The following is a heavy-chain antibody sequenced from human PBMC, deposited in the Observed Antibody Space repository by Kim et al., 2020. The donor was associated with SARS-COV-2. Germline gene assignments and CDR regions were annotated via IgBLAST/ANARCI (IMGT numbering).Heavy chain of an antibody. CDR3: ARDHMERRQWLAGYYYGMDV. V-gene: IGHV4-39*07. Sequence: SETLSLTCTVSGGSISSSSYYWGWIRQPPGKGLEWIGSIYYSGSTYYNPSLKSRVTISVDTSKNQFSLKLSSVTAADTAVYYCARDHMERRQWLAGYYYGMDVWGQGTTVTVSS. J-gene: IGHJ6*02. CDR2: IYYSGST. D-gene: IGHD6-19*01. CDR1: GGSISSSSYY.